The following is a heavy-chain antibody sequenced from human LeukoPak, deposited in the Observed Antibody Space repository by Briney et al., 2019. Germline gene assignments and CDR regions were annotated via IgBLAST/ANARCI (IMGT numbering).Heavy chain of an antibody. V-gene: IGHV3-64D*09. CDR1: GFTFSNFP. J-gene: IGHJ4*02. Sequence: GGSLRLSCSASGFTFSNFPMHWVRQAPGKGLEYVSAVSSDGGSTYYADSVRGRFTISRDNSKNTLSLQMGSPRAEDTAVYYCVKAILFGSVSYYADWGQGTLVTVSS. CDR3: VKAILFGSVSYYAD. D-gene: IGHD3-22*01. CDR2: VSSDGGST.